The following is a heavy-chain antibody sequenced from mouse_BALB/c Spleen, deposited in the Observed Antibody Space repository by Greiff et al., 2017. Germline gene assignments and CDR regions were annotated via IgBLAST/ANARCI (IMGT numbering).Heavy chain of an antibody. J-gene: IGHJ1*01. CDR2: ISSGGSYT. V-gene: IGHV5-6*01. Sequence: EVHLVESGGDLVKPGGSLKLSCAASGFTFSSYGMSWVRQTPDKRLEWVATISSGGSYTYYPDSVKGRFTISRDNAKNTLYLQMSSLKSEDTAMYYCARQDGSSDWYFDVWGAGTTVTVSS. D-gene: IGHD1-1*01. CDR3: ARQDGSSDWYFDV. CDR1: GFTFSSYG.